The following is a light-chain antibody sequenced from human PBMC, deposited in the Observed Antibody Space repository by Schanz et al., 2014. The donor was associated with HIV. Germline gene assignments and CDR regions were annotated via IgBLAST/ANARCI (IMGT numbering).Light chain of an antibody. CDR3: AAWDDSLNGFV. V-gene: IGLV1-44*01. CDR2: RNN. J-gene: IGLJ1*01. Sequence: QSVLTQPPSASGTPGQRVTISCSGSSSNIGSLYVHWYQQLPGTAPKLLIYRNNQRPSGVSGRLSGSKSGTSASLAISGLQSDDEADYYCAAWDDSLNGFVFGTGTKLTVL. CDR1: SSNIGSLY.